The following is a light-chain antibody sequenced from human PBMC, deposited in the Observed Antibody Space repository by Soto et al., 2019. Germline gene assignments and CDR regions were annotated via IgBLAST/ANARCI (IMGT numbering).Light chain of an antibody. Sequence: DIQMTQSPSTLSASVGDRVTITCLASQSISSWLAWYQQKPGKAPKLLIYKATSLESGVPSRFSGSGSGTEFTLTISSLQPDDFETYYCQQYNSYSQGTFGQGTKVEIK. CDR2: KAT. CDR3: QQYNSYSQGT. J-gene: IGKJ1*01. V-gene: IGKV1-5*03. CDR1: QSISSW.